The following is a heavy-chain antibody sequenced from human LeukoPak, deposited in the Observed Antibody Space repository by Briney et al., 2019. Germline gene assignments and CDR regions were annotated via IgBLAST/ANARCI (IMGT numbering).Heavy chain of an antibody. J-gene: IGHJ3*02. Sequence: SETLSLTCTVSGGSISSYYWSWIRQPPGKGLEWIGYIYYSGSTNYNPSLKSRVTISVDTSKNQFSLKLSSVTAADTAVYYCARDRKYYYDSSGYYSPGAFDIWGQGTMVTVSS. V-gene: IGHV4-59*01. CDR2: IYYSGST. CDR3: ARDRKYYYDSSGYYSPGAFDI. D-gene: IGHD3-22*01. CDR1: GGSISSYY.